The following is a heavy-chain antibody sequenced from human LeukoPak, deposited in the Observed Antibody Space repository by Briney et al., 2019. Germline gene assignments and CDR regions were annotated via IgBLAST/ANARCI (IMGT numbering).Heavy chain of an antibody. CDR2: ISSSSSTI. D-gene: IGHD2-2*02. J-gene: IGHJ5*02. CDR3: ARDYCSSTSCYNPLDP. V-gene: IGHV3-48*04. Sequence: PGGSLRLSCAASGFTFSSYSMNWVRQAPGKGLEWVSYISSSSSTIYYADSVKGRFTISRDNAKNSLYLQMNSLRAEDTAVYYCARDYCSSTSCYNPLDPWGQGTLVTVSS. CDR1: GFTFSSYS.